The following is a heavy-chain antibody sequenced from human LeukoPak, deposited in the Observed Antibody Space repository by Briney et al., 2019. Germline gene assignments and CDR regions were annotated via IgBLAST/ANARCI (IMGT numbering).Heavy chain of an antibody. J-gene: IGHJ6*02. CDR2: INPNSGDT. D-gene: IGHD6-19*01. CDR1: RYTFTDYY. V-gene: IGHV1-2*02. Sequence: ASVKDSCMASRYTFTDYYMHWVRQAPGQRREWMGWINPNSGDTNYAQKFQGRVNMTQDTFISTAYMVLSRLGSDDTGVYYCARGTPQQWLRYYYGIHVWGRGTTVSVPS. CDR3: ARGTPQQWLRYYYGIHV.